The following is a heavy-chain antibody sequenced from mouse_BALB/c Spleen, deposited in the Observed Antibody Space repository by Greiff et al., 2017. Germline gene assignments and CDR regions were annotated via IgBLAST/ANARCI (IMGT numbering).Heavy chain of an antibody. V-gene: IGHV1S126*01. CDR1: GYSFTSYW. CDR3: ASPSYDGNAMDY. J-gene: IGHJ4*01. D-gene: IGHD2-14*01. Sequence: QVQLQQSGPQLVRPGASVKISCKASGYSFTSYWMHWVKQRPGQGLEWIGMIDPSDSETRLNQKFKDKATLTVDKSSSTAYMQLSSPTSEDSAVYYCASPSYDGNAMDYWGQGTSVTVSS. CDR2: IDPSDSET.